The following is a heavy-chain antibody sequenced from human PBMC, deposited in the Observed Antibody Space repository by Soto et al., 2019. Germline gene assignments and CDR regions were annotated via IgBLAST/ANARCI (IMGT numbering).Heavy chain of an antibody. CDR3: SRGGGFSGNYL. V-gene: IGHV3-74*01. CDR2: IDTDGSTT. CDR1: GFSFSDYW. J-gene: IGHJ4*02. Sequence: EVQLVESGGGLVQPAGSLRLSCAASGFSFSDYWMHWVRQAPGKGLVWVSCIDTDGSTTTYADSVKGRFTISRDNVKNTLYLQMDSLRAEDTALYYCSRGGGFSGNYLGGQGTLVTVSS. D-gene: IGHD1-26*01.